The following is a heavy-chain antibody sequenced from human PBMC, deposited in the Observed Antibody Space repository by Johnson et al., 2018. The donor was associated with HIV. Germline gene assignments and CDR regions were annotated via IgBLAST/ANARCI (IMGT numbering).Heavy chain of an antibody. CDR1: GFTFSDYY. V-gene: IGHV3-11*01. J-gene: IGHJ3*02. CDR2: MSSSGTTI. D-gene: IGHD3-10*01. Sequence: QVQLLESGGGVVQPGRSLRLSCAASGFTFSDYYMSWIRQAPGKGLEWVSSMSSSGTTIYIADSVKGRFTISRDNAKNSLYLQMNSLRADDTALYYCARGWFGVLDAFDIWGQGTMVTVSS. CDR3: ARGWFGVLDAFDI.